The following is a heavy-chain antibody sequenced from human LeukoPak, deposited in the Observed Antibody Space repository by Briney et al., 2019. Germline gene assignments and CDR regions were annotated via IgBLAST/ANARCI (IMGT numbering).Heavy chain of an antibody. V-gene: IGHV3-13*01. Sequence: GGSLRLSCAASGFTFSSYDMHWVRQATGKGLEWVSAIGTAGDTYYPGSVKGRFTISRENAKNSLYLQMNSPRAGDTAVYYCARMGRYDSSGYRAFDIWGQGTMVTVSS. CDR3: ARMGRYDSSGYRAFDI. CDR2: IGTAGDT. CDR1: GFTFSSYD. J-gene: IGHJ3*02. D-gene: IGHD3-22*01.